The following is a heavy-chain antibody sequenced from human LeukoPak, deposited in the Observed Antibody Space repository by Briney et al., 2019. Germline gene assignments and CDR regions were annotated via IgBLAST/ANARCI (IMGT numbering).Heavy chain of an antibody. CDR1: GYSIRSGYY. J-gene: IGHJ4*02. V-gene: IGHV4-38-2*01. CDR2: IYHSGST. D-gene: IGHD2-21*02. Sequence: PSETLSLTCAVSGYSIRSGYYWGWIRQPPGKGLEWIGSIYHSGSTYYNPSLKSRVTISVDTSKNQFSLKLSCVTAADTAVYYCARAGVTPTYFNYWGQGTLVTVSS. CDR3: ARAGVTPTYFNY.